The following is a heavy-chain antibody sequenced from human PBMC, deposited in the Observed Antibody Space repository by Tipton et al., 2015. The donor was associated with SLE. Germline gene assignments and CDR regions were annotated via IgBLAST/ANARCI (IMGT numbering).Heavy chain of an antibody. Sequence: TNYNPSLKSRVTISVDKSKNQFSLNLNSVTAADTALYYCARGDSAYDLPDYWGQGTLVTVSS. CDR2: T. J-gene: IGHJ4*02. V-gene: IGHV4-4*02. CDR3: ARGDSAYDLPDY. D-gene: IGHD5-12*01.